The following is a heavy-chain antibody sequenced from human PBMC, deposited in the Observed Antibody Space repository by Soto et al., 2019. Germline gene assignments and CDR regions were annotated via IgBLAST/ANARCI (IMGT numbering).Heavy chain of an antibody. CDR1: GFTFSSNG. V-gene: IGHV3-33*03. J-gene: IGHJ4*02. D-gene: IGHD3-22*01. CDR3: VVDTSGLLDY. Sequence: GGSLRLSCAASGFTFSSNGMHWVRQAPGKGLEWVAVIWYDGNKKYYGDSVRGRFTISRDNSKNTLYLEMNSLRAEGTAVYYCVVDTSGLLDYWGQGTQVTVSS. CDR2: IWYDGNKK.